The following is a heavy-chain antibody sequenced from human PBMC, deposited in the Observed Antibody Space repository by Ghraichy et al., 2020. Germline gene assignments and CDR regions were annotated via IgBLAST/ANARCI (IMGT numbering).Heavy chain of an antibody. CDR2: ISSSSSSYI. Sequence: GGSLRLSWTGSGLSFSSYTMTWVRQPPGKGLEWVSSISSSSSSYIYYADTVEVRFTISRDNAKNSLYLQMNSLRAEDTALYNCAIDGGTWSPWYFDYWCQGTLVTDCS. CDR3: AIDGGTWSPWYFDY. V-gene: IGHV3-21*01. D-gene: IGHD6-13*01. CDR1: GLSFSSYT. J-gene: IGHJ4*02.